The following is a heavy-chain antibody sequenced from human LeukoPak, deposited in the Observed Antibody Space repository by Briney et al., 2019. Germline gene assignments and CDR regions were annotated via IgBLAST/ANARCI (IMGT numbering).Heavy chain of an antibody. V-gene: IGHV3-23*01. CDR2: ISASGGST. J-gene: IGHJ3*02. Sequence: GGSLRLSCAASAFTFSSYAMSWVRQAPGKGLEWVSGISASGGSTYYADSVKGRFTISRANSKNTLYLQMNSLRAEDTAVYYCARAQETTSDFDAFDIWGQGTMVTVSS. CDR1: AFTFSSYA. D-gene: IGHD1-7*01. CDR3: ARAQETTSDFDAFDI.